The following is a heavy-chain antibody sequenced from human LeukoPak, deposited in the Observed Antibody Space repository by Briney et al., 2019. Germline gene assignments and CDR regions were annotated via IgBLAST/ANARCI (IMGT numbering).Heavy chain of an antibody. D-gene: IGHD3-22*01. V-gene: IGHV4-38-2*02. J-gene: IGHJ4*02. CDR2: IYHSGST. Sequence: SETLSLTCTVSGYSISSGYYWGWIRQPPGKGLEWIGSIYHSGSTYYNPSLKSRVTISVDTSKNQFSLKLSSVTAADTAVYYCARGDYYDSSGYQSPSFDYWGQGTLVTVSS. CDR1: GYSISSGYY. CDR3: ARGDYYDSSGYQSPSFDY.